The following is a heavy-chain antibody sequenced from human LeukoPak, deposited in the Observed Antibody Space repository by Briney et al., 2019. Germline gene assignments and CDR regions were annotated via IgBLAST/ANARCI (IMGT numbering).Heavy chain of an antibody. D-gene: IGHD5-12*01. CDR1: GFSFGSSW. V-gene: IGHV3-7*01. CDR3: ARLRLYFDY. J-gene: IGHJ4*02. Sequence: GGSLRLSCAASGFSFGSSWMDWVRQAPGKGLEWVASINPDGSEKYSVDSVEGRFTISRDNSKNTLYLQMNSLRAEDTAVYYCARLRLYFDYWGQGTLVTVSS. CDR2: INPDGSEK.